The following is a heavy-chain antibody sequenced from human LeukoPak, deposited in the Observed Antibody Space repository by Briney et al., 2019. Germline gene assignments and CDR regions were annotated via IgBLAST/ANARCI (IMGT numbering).Heavy chain of an antibody. D-gene: IGHD6-13*01. CDR1: GFTVSSNY. J-gene: IGHJ4*02. Sequence: PGGSLRLSCAASGFTVSSNYMNWVRQAPGKGLEWLSVIYSGGSIYYADSVKGRFTISRDNSKNTLILQMNSLRAEDTAEYYCARQGGGYSSSHFDYWGQGTLVTVSS. CDR3: ARQGGGYSSSHFDY. CDR2: IYSGGSI. V-gene: IGHV3-53*01.